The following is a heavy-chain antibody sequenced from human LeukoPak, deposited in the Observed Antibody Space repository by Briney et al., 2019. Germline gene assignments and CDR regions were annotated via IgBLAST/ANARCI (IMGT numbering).Heavy chain of an antibody. CDR1: GYIFTNYW. Sequence: GESLKISCKGSGYIFTNYWIVWVRQMPGKGLEWMGIINPGDSDTRYSPSFQGQVTISADKSISTAYLQWSSLKASDTAMYYCARHETGPYFDYWGQGTLVTVSS. J-gene: IGHJ4*02. CDR3: ARHETGPYFDY. V-gene: IGHV5-51*01. CDR2: INPGDSDT. D-gene: IGHD1-1*01.